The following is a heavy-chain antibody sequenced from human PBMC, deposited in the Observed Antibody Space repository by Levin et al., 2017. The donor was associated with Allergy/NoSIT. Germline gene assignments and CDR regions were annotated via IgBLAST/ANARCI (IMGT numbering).Heavy chain of an antibody. CDR1: GFTFSSYS. J-gene: IGHJ6*03. D-gene: IGHD2-21*02. Sequence: GGSLRLSCAASGFTFSSYSMNWVRQAPGKGLEWVSSISSSSSYIYYADSVKGRFTISRDNAKNSLYLQMNSLRAEDTAVYYCARDRCGGDCYSYYDYYMDVWGKGTTVTVSS. CDR2: ISSSSSYI. CDR3: ARDRCGGDCYSYYDYYMDV. V-gene: IGHV3-21*01.